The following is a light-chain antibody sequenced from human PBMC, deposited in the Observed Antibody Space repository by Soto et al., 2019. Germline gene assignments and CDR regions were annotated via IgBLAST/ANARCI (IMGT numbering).Light chain of an antibody. CDR2: ETS. V-gene: IGKV3-11*01. Sequence: EVVLTQSPATLSLSPGERATLSCRASQTVGGHFAWYQQKPGQAPRLLISETSNRATGIPGRFSGSGSGTDVTLTISSLEPEDFAVYYCQQRSDWPRTFGQGTKVDIK. CDR3: QQRSDWPRT. J-gene: IGKJ1*01. CDR1: QTVGGH.